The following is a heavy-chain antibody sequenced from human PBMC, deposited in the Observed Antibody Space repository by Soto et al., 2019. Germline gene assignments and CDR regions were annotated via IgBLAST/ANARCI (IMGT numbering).Heavy chain of an antibody. CDR2: ISGSGGST. Sequence: EVQLLESGGGLVQPGGSLRLSCAASGFTFSGYAMNWVRQAPGKGLEWVSVISGSGGSTYYADSVKGRFTISRDNSKNTLYLQMNSLRAEDTAVYYCARRSSSWYFDYWGQGTLVTVSS. CDR3: ARRSSSWYFDY. CDR1: GFTFSGYA. V-gene: IGHV3-23*01. D-gene: IGHD6-13*01. J-gene: IGHJ4*02.